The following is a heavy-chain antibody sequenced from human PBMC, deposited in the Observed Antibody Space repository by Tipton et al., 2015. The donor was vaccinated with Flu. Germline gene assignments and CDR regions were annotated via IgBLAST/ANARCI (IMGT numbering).Heavy chain of an antibody. J-gene: IGHJ3*02. D-gene: IGHD3-22*01. Sequence: TLSLTCTVSGGSISSYYWSWIRQPPGKGLEWIGYIYYSGSTNYNPSLKSRVTISVDTSKNQFSLKLSSVTAADTAVYYCARNYDSSVVSPQDAFDIWGQGTMVTVSS. V-gene: IGHV4-59*01. CDR2: IYYSGST. CDR3: ARNYDSSVVSPQDAFDI. CDR1: GGSISSYY.